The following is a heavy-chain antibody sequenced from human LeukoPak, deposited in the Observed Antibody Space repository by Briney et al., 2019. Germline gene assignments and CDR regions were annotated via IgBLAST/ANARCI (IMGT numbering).Heavy chain of an antibody. CDR2: INAGNGNT. J-gene: IGHJ6*04. D-gene: IGHD3-10*01. CDR1: GYTFTSYA. V-gene: IGHV1-3*01. Sequence: ASVKVSCKASGYTFTSYAMHWVRQAPGQRLEWMGWINAGNGNTKYSQKFQGRVTITRDTSASTAYMKLSSLRSEDTAVYYCARDAFGELYDYYYYGMDVWGKGTTVTVSS. CDR3: ARDAFGELYDYYYYGMDV.